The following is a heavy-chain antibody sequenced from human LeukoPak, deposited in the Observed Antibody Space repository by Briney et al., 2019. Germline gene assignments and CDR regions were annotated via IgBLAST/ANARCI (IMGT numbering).Heavy chain of an antibody. CDR2: INPNSGGT. Sequence: ASVNVSCKASGYTFTGYYMHWVRQAPGQGLEGMGWINPNSGGTNYAQKFQGRVTMTRDTSISTAYMELSSLRSEDTAVYYCARGNYYGSGSYFGGYYYYYMDVWGKGTTVTISS. D-gene: IGHD3-10*01. CDR1: GYTFTGYY. CDR3: ARGNYYGSGSYFGGYYYYYMDV. J-gene: IGHJ6*03. V-gene: IGHV1-2*02.